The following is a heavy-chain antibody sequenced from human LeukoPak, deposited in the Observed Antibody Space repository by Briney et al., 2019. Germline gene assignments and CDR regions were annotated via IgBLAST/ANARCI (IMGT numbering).Heavy chain of an antibody. Sequence: SETLSLTCTVSGGSVSSGSYYWSWIRQPPGKGLEWIGYIYYSGSTNYNPSLKSRVTISVDKSKNQFSLKLSSVTAADTAVYYCARAGSAKDPFDYWGQGTLVTVSS. CDR2: IYYSGST. J-gene: IGHJ4*02. D-gene: IGHD6-19*01. CDR1: GGSVSSGSYY. CDR3: ARAGSAKDPFDY. V-gene: IGHV4-61*01.